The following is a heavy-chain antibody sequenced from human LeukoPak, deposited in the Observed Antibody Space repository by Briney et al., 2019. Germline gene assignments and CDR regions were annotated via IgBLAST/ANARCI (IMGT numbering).Heavy chain of an antibody. CDR3: ARIVRPSSGYYDAFDI. CDR1: GGSISSYY. J-gene: IGHJ3*02. D-gene: IGHD3-22*01. CDR2: IYYSGST. Sequence: SETLSLTCTVSGGSISSYYWSWIRQPPGKGLEWIGYIYYSGSTNYSPSLKSRVTISVDTSKNQFSLKLSSVTAADTAVYYCARIVRPSSGYYDAFDIWGQGTMVTVSS. V-gene: IGHV4-59*08.